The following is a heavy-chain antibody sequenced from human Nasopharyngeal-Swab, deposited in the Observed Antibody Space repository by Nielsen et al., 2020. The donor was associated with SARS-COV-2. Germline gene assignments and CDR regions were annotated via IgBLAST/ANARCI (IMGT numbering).Heavy chain of an antibody. CDR1: GFSLSTSGVG. Sequence: SGPTLVKPTQTLTLTCTFSGFSLSTSGVGVGWIRPPPGKALEWLALIYWNDDKRYSPSLKSRLTITKDTSKNQVVLTMTNMDPVDTATYYCAHFTLYYDILTGYKDYYGMDVWGQGTTVTVSS. V-gene: IGHV2-5*01. D-gene: IGHD3-9*01. CDR2: IYWNDDK. J-gene: IGHJ6*02. CDR3: AHFTLYYDILTGYKDYYGMDV.